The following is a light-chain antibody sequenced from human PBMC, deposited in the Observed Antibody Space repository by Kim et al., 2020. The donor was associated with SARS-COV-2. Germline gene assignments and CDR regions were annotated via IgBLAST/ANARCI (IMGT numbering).Light chain of an antibody. CDR2: YDS. CDR1: NIGIKS. J-gene: IGLJ3*02. CDR3: QVWDSSSDHRV. Sequence: PGKTARITCGGNNIGIKSVPWYQQKPGQAPVLVIYYDSDRPSGIPERFSGSNSGNTATLTISRVEAGDEADYYCQVWDSSSDHRVFGGGTQLTVL. V-gene: IGLV3-21*04.